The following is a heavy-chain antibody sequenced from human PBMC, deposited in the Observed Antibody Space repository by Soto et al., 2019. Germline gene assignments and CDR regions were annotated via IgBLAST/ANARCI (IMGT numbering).Heavy chain of an antibody. Sequence: GGSLRLSCSASGFNFAAYTMSWVRLTPGKGLEWVGFIRRIAYGGTTDYAASVKGRFTISRDDSRKIVYLQMSRLKIADTAVYYCSRSLAIDFDSWGQGTLVTVSS. CDR1: GFNFAAYT. J-gene: IGHJ4*02. CDR3: SRSLAIDFDS. CDR2: IRRIAYGGTT. V-gene: IGHV3-49*04.